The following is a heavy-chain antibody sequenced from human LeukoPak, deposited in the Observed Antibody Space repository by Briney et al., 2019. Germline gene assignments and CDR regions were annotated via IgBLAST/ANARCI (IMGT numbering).Heavy chain of an antibody. CDR2: IYYSGST. D-gene: IGHD2-15*01. V-gene: IGHV4-31*03. Sequence: SETLSLICTVSGGSISSGGYYWSWIRQHPGKGLEWIGYIYYSGSTYYNPSLKSRITISVDTSKNQFSLELNSVTAADTAVYYCARYSGGSCYWCFDCWGQGTLVTVSS. CDR3: ARYSGGSCYWCFDC. CDR1: GGSISSGGYY. J-gene: IGHJ4*02.